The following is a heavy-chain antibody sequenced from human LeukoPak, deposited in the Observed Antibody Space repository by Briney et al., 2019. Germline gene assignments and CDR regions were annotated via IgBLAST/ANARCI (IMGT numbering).Heavy chain of an antibody. Sequence: ASVKVSCKASGGTFSSYAISWVRQAPGQGLEWMGGIIPIFGQANYAKKFQGRVTITADESTSTAYMELSSLRSEDTAVYYCARIPDAGSRFDYWGQGSLVTVSS. CDR2: IIPIFGQA. CDR3: ARIPDAGSRFDY. CDR1: GGTFSSYA. J-gene: IGHJ4*02. V-gene: IGHV1-69*01.